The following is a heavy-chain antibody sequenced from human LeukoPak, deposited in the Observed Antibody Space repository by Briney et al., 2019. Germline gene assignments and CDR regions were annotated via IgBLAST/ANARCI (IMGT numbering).Heavy chain of an antibody. D-gene: IGHD3-3*01. CDR1: GGSISSGGYY. J-gene: IGHJ6*02. Sequence: SQTLSLTCTVSGGSISSGGYYWSWIRQHPGKGLEWIGYIYYSGSTYYNPSLKSRVTISVDTSKNLFSLKLSSVTAADTAVYYCARDGRYYDFWSGYPYYYYGMDVWGQGTTVTVSS. V-gene: IGHV4-31*03. CDR2: IYYSGST. CDR3: ARDGRYYDFWSGYPYYYYGMDV.